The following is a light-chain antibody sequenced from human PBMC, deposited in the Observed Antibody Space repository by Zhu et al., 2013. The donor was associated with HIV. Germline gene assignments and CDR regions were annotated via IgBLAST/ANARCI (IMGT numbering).Light chain of an antibody. CDR3: QQYRSYSPFT. CDR1: QTVTTW. CDR2: DAS. Sequence: DIQMTQSPSTLSASVGDRVTITCRASQTVTTWLAWYQQKSGKAPKLLIYDASSLESGVPSRFSGSGSGTEFTLTISSLQPDDFATYYCQQYRSYSPFTFGQGTKLEI. J-gene: IGKJ2*01. V-gene: IGKV1-5*01.